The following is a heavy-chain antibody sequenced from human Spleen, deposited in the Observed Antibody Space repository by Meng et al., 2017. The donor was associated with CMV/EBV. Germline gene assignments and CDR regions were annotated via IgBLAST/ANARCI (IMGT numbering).Heavy chain of an antibody. D-gene: IGHD2/OR15-2a*01. Sequence: LSWAASGFNLNNFGMSWVRQAAGKGLEWVSGISGAGHTTFHADSVKRRFTISRDNSKNMLFLQMNNLGVADTAIYYCAREVGRRDTLWGPGTVVTVSS. CDR2: ISGAGHTT. V-gene: IGHV3-23*01. J-gene: IGHJ4*02. CDR3: AREVGRRDTL. CDR1: GFNLNNFG.